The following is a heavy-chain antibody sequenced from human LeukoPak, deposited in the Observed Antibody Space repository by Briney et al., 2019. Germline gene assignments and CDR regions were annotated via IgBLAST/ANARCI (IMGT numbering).Heavy chain of an antibody. CDR2: ISSSGSTI. D-gene: IGHD5-12*01. CDR1: GFTFSSYE. Sequence: GGSLRLSCAASGFTFSSYEMNWVRQAPGKGLEWVSYISSSGSTIYYADSVKGRFTISRDNAKNSLYLQMNSLRAEDTAVYYCASDGGSDHHGLFDYWGQGTLVTVSS. V-gene: IGHV3-48*03. CDR3: ASDGGSDHHGLFDY. J-gene: IGHJ4*02.